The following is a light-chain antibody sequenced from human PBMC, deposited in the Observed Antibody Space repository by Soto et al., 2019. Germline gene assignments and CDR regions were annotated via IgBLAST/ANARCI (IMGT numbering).Light chain of an antibody. V-gene: IGKV1-17*03. Sequence: DIQMTQSPSAMSASVGDRVTITCRASQVISSSLAWFQQKPGEVPKLLIYVASNLQSGVPSRFSGSGSGTEFTLTISSLQPGDFATYYCQHYNTYPWTFGQGTKVDIK. CDR1: QVISSS. J-gene: IGKJ1*01. CDR2: VAS. CDR3: QHYNTYPWT.